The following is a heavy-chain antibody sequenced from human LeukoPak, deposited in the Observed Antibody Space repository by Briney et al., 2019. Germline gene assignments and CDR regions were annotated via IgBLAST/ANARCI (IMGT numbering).Heavy chain of an antibody. V-gene: IGHV3-23*01. CDR1: GFTFSSYA. CDR3: AKGPARGQLVLLDY. D-gene: IGHD6-6*01. J-gene: IGHJ4*02. Sequence: GGSLRLSCAASGFTFSSYAMSWVRQAPGKGLEWVSAISGSGGSTYYADSVKGRFTISRDNSKNTLYLQMNSLRAEDTAVYYCAKGPARGQLVLLDYWGQGTLVTVSS. CDR2: ISGSGGST.